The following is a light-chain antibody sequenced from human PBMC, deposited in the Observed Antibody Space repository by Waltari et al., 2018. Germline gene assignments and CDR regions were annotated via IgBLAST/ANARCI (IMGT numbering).Light chain of an antibody. CDR1: QSVLYSSDNRNH. V-gene: IGKV4-1*01. CDR3: QQYYITPLS. J-gene: IGKJ4*01. Sequence: DIVMTQSPDSLAVSLGERASINCKSSQSVLYSSDNRNHLSWYQQKPGQPPNLLIYWASTRESGVPDRFSGSGSGTDFTLTISSLQAEDVAVYYCQQYYITPLSFGGGTKVEIK. CDR2: WAS.